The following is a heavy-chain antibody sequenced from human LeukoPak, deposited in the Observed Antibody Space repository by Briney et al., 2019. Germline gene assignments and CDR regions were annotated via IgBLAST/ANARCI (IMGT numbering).Heavy chain of an antibody. CDR3: ARHDAGIAARPFDN. J-gene: IGHJ4*02. V-gene: IGHV4-4*09. CDR1: GGSISTYY. Sequence: SETLTLTCTVSGGSISTYYWSWIRRPPGKGLEWIAYIHASGTTNYNPSLKSRITISVDTSKNQFSLKLSSVTAADTAVYYCARHDAGIAARPFDNWGQGTLVTVSS. D-gene: IGHD6-6*01. CDR2: IHASGTT.